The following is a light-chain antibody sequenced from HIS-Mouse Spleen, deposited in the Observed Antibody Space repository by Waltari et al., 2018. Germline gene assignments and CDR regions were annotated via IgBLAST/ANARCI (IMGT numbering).Light chain of an antibody. CDR3: YSTDRSGDHGV. CDR1: ALPKKY. CDR2: EGS. V-gene: IGLV3-10*01. J-gene: IGLJ2*01. Sequence: SYELAPPPAVSVSPGKTAMITTAGDALPKKYAYWYQQKSGHAPALVIYEGSKRPSGIPWRFSGYSSAKMSTMTISGALVEDVADYYCYSTDRSGDHGVFGGGTKLTGL.